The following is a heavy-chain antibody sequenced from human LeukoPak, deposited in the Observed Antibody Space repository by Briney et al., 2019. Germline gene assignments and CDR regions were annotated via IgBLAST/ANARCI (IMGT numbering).Heavy chain of an antibody. D-gene: IGHD3-22*01. CDR1: GYTFTSYY. V-gene: IGHV1-46*01. J-gene: IGHJ3*02. Sequence: ASVKVSCKASGYTFTSYYMHWVRQAPGQGLEWMGIINRSGGSPSYGQKFQGRVTMTTDTSTSTAYMELSSLRSEDTAVYYCARVKPNYYDSSAYGTFDIWGQGTMVTVSS. CDR3: ARVKPNYYDSSAYGTFDI. CDR2: INRSGGSP.